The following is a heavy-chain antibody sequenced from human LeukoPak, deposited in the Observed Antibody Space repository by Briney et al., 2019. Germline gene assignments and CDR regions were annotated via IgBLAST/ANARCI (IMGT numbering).Heavy chain of an antibody. CDR1: GGTFSSYA. Sequence: VKVSCKTSGGTFSSYAISWVRQAPGQGLEWMGGIIPIFGTANYAQKFQGRVTITADKSTSTAYMELSSLRSEDTAVYYCASSIAAARTSYYYYMDVWGKGTTVTVSS. CDR2: IIPIFGTA. CDR3: ASSIAAARTSYYYYMDV. D-gene: IGHD6-13*01. J-gene: IGHJ6*03. V-gene: IGHV1-69*13.